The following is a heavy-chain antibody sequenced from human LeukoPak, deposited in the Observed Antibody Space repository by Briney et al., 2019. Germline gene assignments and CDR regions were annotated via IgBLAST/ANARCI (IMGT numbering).Heavy chain of an antibody. CDR1: GYSFTSYW. CDR3: ARLLGGVPATNGFDY. V-gene: IGHV5-51*01. CDR2: IYPGDSDT. Sequence: GESLRISCKGSGYSFTSYWIGWVRQMSGKGLEWMGIIYPGDSDTRYSPSFQGQVTISADKSISTAYLQWSSLKASDTAMYYCARLLGGVPATNGFDYWGQGTLVTVSS. J-gene: IGHJ4*02. D-gene: IGHD2-2*01.